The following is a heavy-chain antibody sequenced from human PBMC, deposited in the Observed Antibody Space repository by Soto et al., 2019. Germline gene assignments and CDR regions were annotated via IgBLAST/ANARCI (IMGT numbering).Heavy chain of an antibody. V-gene: IGHV4-61*01. Sequence: PSETLSLTCTVSGGSVSANSYYWNWIRLPPGKGLQWVGHIYHTGIIQYSPSFKSRALISIDTSKNQLSLNLRSVSAADTAVYYCARGRGEFDAWGQGTPVTVSS. CDR1: GGSVSANSYY. CDR3: ARGRGEFDA. D-gene: IGHD2-21*01. CDR2: IYHTGII. J-gene: IGHJ5*02.